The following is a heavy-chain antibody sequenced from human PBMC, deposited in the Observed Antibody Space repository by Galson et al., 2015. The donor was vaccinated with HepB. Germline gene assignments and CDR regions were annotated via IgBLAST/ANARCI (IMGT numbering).Heavy chain of an antibody. D-gene: IGHD3-10*01. J-gene: IGHJ3*02. Sequence: SLRLSCAASGFTFSSYAMSWVRQAPGKGLEWVAVISYDGSNKYYADSVKGRFTISRDNSENTLYLQMNSLRAEDTAVYYCAKRRLLWAGRGDAFDIWGQGTMVTVSS. CDR3: AKRRLLWAGRGDAFDI. CDR1: GFTFSSYA. CDR2: ISYDGSNK. V-gene: IGHV3-30*18.